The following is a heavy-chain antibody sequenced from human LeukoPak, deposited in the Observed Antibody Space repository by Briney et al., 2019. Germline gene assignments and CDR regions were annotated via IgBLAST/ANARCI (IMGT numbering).Heavy chain of an antibody. J-gene: IGHJ4*02. CDR3: AKDPEILSGSQIEGY. D-gene: IGHD1-26*01. CDR1: GFTFSSYG. V-gene: IGHV3-30*18. Sequence: GRSLRLSCAASGFTFSSYGMHWVRQAPGKGLEWVAVISYDGSNKYYADSVKGRFTISRDNSKNTLYLQMNSLRAEDTAVYYCAKDPEILSGSQIEGYWGQGTLVTVSS. CDR2: ISYDGSNK.